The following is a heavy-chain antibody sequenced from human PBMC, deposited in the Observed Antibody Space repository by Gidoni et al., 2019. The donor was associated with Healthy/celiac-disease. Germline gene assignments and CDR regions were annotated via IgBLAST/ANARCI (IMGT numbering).Heavy chain of an antibody. D-gene: IGHD6-19*01. J-gene: IGHJ3*02. V-gene: IGHV3-30*18. CDR3: AKTPIVAGLGAFDI. CDR2: ISYDGSNK. CDR1: GFTFSSYG. Sequence: QVQLVESGGGVVQPGRSLRLSCAASGFTFSSYGMHWVRQAPGKGLEWVAVISYDGSNKYYADSVKGRFTISRDNSKNTLYLQMNSLRAEDTAVYYCAKTPIVAGLGAFDIWGQGTMVTVSS.